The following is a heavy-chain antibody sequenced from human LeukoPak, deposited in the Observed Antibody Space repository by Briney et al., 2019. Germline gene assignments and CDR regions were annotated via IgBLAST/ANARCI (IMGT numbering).Heavy chain of an antibody. CDR2: ISHDGNHK. J-gene: IGHJ3*02. V-gene: IGHV3-30*18. CDR3: AKVTGQLWLGPRTYDI. CDR1: GFTFSSYA. D-gene: IGHD5-18*01. Sequence: GGSLRLSCAASGFTFSSYAMHWVRQAPEKGLEWVAVISHDGNHKYYADFVKGRFTISRDNSKGTLYLQMDSLRTEDTAVYYCAKVTGQLWLGPRTYDIWGRGTMVTVSS.